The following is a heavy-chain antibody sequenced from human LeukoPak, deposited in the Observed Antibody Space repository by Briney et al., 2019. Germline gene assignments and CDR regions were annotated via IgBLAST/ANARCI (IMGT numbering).Heavy chain of an antibody. CDR2: IYHTGNT. D-gene: IGHD3/OR15-3a*01. Sequence: SETLSLTCTVSGYSISSGYYWGWIRQPPGKGLEWIGSIYHTGNTYYNASLKSRVTISIDTSKNQISLRLTSVTAADTAMYYCARQTGSGLFTLPGGQGTLVTVSS. V-gene: IGHV4-38-2*02. CDR3: ARQTGSGLFTLP. J-gene: IGHJ4*02. CDR1: GYSISSGYY.